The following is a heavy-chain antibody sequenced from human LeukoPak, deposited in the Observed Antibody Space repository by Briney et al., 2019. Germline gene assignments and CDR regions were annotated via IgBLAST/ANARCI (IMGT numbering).Heavy chain of an antibody. D-gene: IGHD6-19*01. Sequence: PSETLSLTCAVSGYSISSGYYWGWIRQPPGKGLEWIGTIYHSGSTYYNPSLKSRVTISVDTSKNQFSLKLSSVTAADTAVYYCARDVRYASGWSTPESWGQGTLVTVSS. V-gene: IGHV4-38-2*02. CDR2: IYHSGST. CDR1: GYSISSGYY. CDR3: ARDVRYASGWSTPES. J-gene: IGHJ5*02.